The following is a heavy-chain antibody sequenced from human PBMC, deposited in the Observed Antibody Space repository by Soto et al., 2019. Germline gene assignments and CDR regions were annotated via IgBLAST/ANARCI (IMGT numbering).Heavy chain of an antibody. CDR1: GGXISSGGYY. CDR2: IYYSGST. V-gene: IGHV4-31*03. CDR3: AAQIFRGYSYGRIDY. D-gene: IGHD5-18*01. Sequence: SETLSLTCTVSGGXISSGGYYWSXIRQHPGKGLEWIGYIYYSGSTYYNPSLKSRVTISVDTSKNQFSLKLSSVTAADTAVYYCAAQIFRGYSYGRIDYWGQGTLVTVSS. J-gene: IGHJ4*02.